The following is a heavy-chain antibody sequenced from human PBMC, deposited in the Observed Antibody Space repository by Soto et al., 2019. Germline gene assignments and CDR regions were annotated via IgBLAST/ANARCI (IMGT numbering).Heavy chain of an antibody. CDR1: GFRFSSYG. J-gene: IGHJ4*02. Sequence: QVQLVESGGGVVQPGRSLRLSCAASGFRFSSYGMHWVRQAPGKGLEWVAVISFDGSGKYYTDSVKGRFTISRDDSKDTLYLQMNSLRTEDTAVYYCAKDAGDGYRGGYLEYWGQGTLVTVS. CDR2: ISFDGSGK. D-gene: IGHD5-12*01. CDR3: AKDAGDGYRGGYLEY. V-gene: IGHV3-30*18.